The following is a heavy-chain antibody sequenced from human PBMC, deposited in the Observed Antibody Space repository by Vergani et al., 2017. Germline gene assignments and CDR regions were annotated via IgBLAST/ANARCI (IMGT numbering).Heavy chain of an antibody. CDR1: GFTFRSYA. J-gene: IGHJ4*02. CDR3: AKAPGVYYDYVWGSYRPGYFDY. CDR2: IIGSGGST. V-gene: IGHV3-23*01. Sequence: EVQLLESGGGLVQPGGSLRLSCAASGFTFRSYAMSWVRQAPGKGLEWVSVIIGSGGSTYSADSVKGRFTISRDNSKNTLYLQMNSLRAEATAVYYCAKAPGVYYDYVWGSYRPGYFDYWGQGTLVTVSS. D-gene: IGHD3-16*02.